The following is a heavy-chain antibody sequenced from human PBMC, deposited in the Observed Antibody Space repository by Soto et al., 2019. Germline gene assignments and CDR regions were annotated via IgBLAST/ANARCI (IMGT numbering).Heavy chain of an antibody. D-gene: IGHD2-2*02. CDR3: ARVPGYCSSTSCYMYYYYGMDV. J-gene: IGHJ6*02. V-gene: IGHV3-7*05. CDR2: IKQDGSEK. CDR1: GFTFSSYW. Sequence: GGSLRLSCAASGFTFSSYWMSWVRQAPGKGLEWVANIKQDGSEKYYVDSVKGRFTISRDNAKNSLYLQMNSLRAEDTAVYYCARVPGYCSSTSCYMYYYYGMDVWGQGTTVTVSS.